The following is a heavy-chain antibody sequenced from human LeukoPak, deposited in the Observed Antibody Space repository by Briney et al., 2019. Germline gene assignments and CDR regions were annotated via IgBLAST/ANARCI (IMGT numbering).Heavy chain of an antibody. CDR2: KSYDGSNK. J-gene: IGHJ6*02. D-gene: IGHD2-2*01. V-gene: IGHV3-30-3*01. CDR1: GFTFSSYA. Sequence: GRSLRLSCAASGFTFSSYAMHWVRQAPGKGLEWVAVKSYDGSNKYYADSVKGRFTISRDNSKNTLYLQMNSLRAEDTAVYYCARDFAVVPAADGAIYYYYGMDVWGQGTTVTVSS. CDR3: ARDFAVVPAADGAIYYYYGMDV.